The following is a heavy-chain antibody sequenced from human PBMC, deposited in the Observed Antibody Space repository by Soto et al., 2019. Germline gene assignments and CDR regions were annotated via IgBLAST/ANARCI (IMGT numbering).Heavy chain of an antibody. CDR2: MNPNSNNT. D-gene: IGHD2-21*01. J-gene: IGHJ5*01. Sequence: QVQLVQSGAEVKTPGASVKVSCKASGCTFASYDMNWVRQAPGQGLEWMGWMNPNSNNTGYAQKFQGRLTMTRDIALSIAHMELSSLRNEDTAVYYCARSDGYHFNWLDSWDQGTLVTVSA. V-gene: IGHV1-8*01. CDR3: ARSDGYHFNWLDS. CDR1: GCTFASYD.